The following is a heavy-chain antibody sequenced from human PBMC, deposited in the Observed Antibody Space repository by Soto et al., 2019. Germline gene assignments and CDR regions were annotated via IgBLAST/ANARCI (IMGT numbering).Heavy chain of an antibody. Sequence: QVQLVQSGAEVKKPGASVMVSCKASGYTFSSYDINWVRQATGQGLEWMGWMNPNSGNTGYAQKFQGRVTMTRDTSMNTAYMELSSLRSDDTAVYYCARGRHRVGAFIAIFWGKGTLVTVSS. CDR1: GYTFSSYD. CDR3: ARGRHRVGAFIAIF. J-gene: IGHJ4*02. CDR2: MNPNSGNT. D-gene: IGHD1-26*01. V-gene: IGHV1-8*01.